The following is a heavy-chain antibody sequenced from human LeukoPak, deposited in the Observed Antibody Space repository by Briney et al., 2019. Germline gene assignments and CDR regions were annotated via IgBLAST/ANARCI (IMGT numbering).Heavy chain of an antibody. J-gene: IGHJ4*02. D-gene: IGHD6-6*01. CDR3: ARRASYSSSRHYFDY. V-gene: IGHV5-51*01. Sequence: PGESLKISCKGSGYSFTSYWIGWVRQMPGKGLEWMGIIYPGDSDTRYSPSFQGQVTISADKSISTAYLQWSSLKASDTAMYYCARRASYSSSRHYFDYWGQGTLVTVSS. CDR2: IYPGDSDT. CDR1: GYSFTSYW.